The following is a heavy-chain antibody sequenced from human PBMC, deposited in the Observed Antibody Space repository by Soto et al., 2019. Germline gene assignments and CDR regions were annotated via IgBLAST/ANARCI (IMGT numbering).Heavy chain of an antibody. D-gene: IGHD4-4*01. CDR3: ARQYTTVTTWFDP. CDR1: GYSFTSYW. V-gene: IGHV5-51*01. J-gene: IGHJ5*02. Sequence: GGSLKISCKGSGYSFTSYWIVWVRQMPGKGLEWMGIIYPGDSDTRYSPSFQGQVTISADKSISTAYLQWSSLKASDTAMYYCARQYTTVTTWFDPWGQGTLVTVSS. CDR2: IYPGDSDT.